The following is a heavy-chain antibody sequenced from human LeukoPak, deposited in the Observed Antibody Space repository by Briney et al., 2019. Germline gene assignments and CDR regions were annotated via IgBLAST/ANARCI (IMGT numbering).Heavy chain of an antibody. J-gene: IGHJ4*02. Sequence: APVKVSCKTSGYSFTTYGVSWVRQAPGQGLQWMGWISGSNGNTNYLQSLQGRLTLTTDTSTSTAYMELRSLRSDDTAIYYCARAGAILTAHFDTWGQGALVIVSS. D-gene: IGHD2-21*02. CDR2: ISGSNGNT. CDR1: GYSFTTYG. V-gene: IGHV1-18*01. CDR3: ARAGAILTAHFDT.